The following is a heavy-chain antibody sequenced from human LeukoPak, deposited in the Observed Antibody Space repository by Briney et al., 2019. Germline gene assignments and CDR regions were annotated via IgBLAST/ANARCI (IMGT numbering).Heavy chain of an antibody. D-gene: IGHD6-13*01. CDR2: INHSGST. CDR1: GGSFSGYY. Sequence: SETLSLTCAVYGGSFSGYYWSWIRQPPGKGLEWIGEINHSGSTNYNPSLKSRVTISVDTSKKQFSLKLSSVTAADTAVYYCARVRIAAAGTVDYWGQGTLVTVSS. CDR3: ARVRIAAAGTVDY. J-gene: IGHJ4*02. V-gene: IGHV4-34*01.